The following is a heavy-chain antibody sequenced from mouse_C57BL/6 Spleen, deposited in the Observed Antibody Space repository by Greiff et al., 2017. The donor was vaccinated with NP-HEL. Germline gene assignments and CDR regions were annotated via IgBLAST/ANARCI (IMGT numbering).Heavy chain of an antibody. CDR2: INPSTGGT. Sequence: VQLKQSGPELVKPGASVKISCKASGYSFTGYYMNWVKQSPEKSLEWIGEINPSTGGTTYNQKFKAKATLTVDKSSSTAYMQLKSLTSEDSAVYYCARDSSGYPYYYAMDYWGQGTSVTVSS. CDR3: ARDSSGYPYYYAMDY. J-gene: IGHJ4*01. CDR1: GYSFTGYY. V-gene: IGHV1-42*01. D-gene: IGHD3-2*02.